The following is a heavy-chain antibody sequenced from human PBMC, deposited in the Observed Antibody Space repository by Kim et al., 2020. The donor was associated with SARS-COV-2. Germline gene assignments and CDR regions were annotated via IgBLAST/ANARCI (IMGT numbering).Heavy chain of an antibody. CDR1: GFTFSDYY. J-gene: IGHJ6*02. CDR2: ISSSGSTI. CDR3: AREAPPYSSSWYVPKPQRYYYYGMDV. Sequence: GGSLRLSCAASGFTFSDYYMSWIRQAPGKGLEWVSYISSSGSTIYYADSVKGRFTISRDNAKNSLYLQMNSLRAEDTAVYYCAREAPPYSSSWYVPKPQRYYYYGMDVWGQGTTVTVSS. V-gene: IGHV3-11*01. D-gene: IGHD6-13*01.